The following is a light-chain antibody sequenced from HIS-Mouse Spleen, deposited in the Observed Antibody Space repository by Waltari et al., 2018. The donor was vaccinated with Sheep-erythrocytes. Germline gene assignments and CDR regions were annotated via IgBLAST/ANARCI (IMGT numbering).Light chain of an antibody. CDR1: RSDGGSYNL. CDR2: EGS. CDR3: CSYAGSSTPWV. Sequence: QSALTQPASVSGSPGQSITISCTGTRSDGGSYNLVPLYQQHPGKAPKLMIYEGSKRPSGVSNRFSGSKSGNTASLTISGLQAEDEADYYCCSYAGSSTPWVFGGGTKLTVL. J-gene: IGLJ3*02. V-gene: IGLV2-23*01.